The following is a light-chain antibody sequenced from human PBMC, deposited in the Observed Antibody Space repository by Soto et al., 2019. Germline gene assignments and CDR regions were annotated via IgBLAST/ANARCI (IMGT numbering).Light chain of an antibody. V-gene: IGKV3-11*01. J-gene: IGKJ1*01. CDR2: HTS. CDR3: QQRDNWPPTWT. CDR1: QSVSTY. Sequence: EIVLTQSPATLSLSPGERATLSCRASQSVSTYLAWYQQKPGQAPRLLIYHTSNRAAGIPARFSGSGSGTDFTLTISSLEPEDFAVYYCQQRDNWPPTWTFGQGTKVDSK.